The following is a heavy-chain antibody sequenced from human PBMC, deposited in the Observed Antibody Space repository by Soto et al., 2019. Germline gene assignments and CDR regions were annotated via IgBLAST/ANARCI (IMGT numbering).Heavy chain of an antibody. J-gene: IGHJ6*02. CDR1: GFTFSSYS. V-gene: IGHV3-21*01. CDR2: ISSSSSYI. D-gene: IGHD3-3*01. CDR3: ARESEWLFDGYYYGMDV. Sequence: SLRLSCAASGFTFSSYSMNWVRQAPGKGLEWVSSISSSSSYIYYADSVKGRFTISRDNAKNSLYLQMNSLRAEDTAVYYCARESEWLFDGYYYGMDVWGQGTTVTVSS.